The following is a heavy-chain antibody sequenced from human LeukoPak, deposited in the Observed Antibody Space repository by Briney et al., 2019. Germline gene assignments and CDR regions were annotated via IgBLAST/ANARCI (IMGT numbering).Heavy chain of an antibody. V-gene: IGHV3-23*01. J-gene: IGHJ6*03. CDR1: GFTFSSYA. CDR2: ISGSGGST. D-gene: IGHD2-2*02. CDR3: AKDLGYCSSTSCYMDYYYYYMDV. Sequence: GGSLRLSCAASGFTFSSYAMSWVRQAPGKGLEWVSAISGSGGSTYYADSVKGRFTISRDNSKNTLYLQMNSLRAEDTAVYYCAKDLGYCSSTSCYMDYYYYYMDVWGKGTTVTVSS.